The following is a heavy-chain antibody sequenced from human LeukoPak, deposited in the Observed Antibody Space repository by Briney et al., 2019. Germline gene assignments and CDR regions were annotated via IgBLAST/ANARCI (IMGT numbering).Heavy chain of an antibody. D-gene: IGHD6-13*01. CDR3: ARAVTSSSSWYKWVNWFDP. CDR1: GDSISSLF. V-gene: IGHV4-4*07. CDR2: IYGSRST. J-gene: IGHJ5*02. Sequence: SETLSLTCTVSGDSISSLFLSWIRQPAGKGLEWIGRIYGSRSTTYNPSLKSRVTMSVDTSKNQFSLKLSSVTAADTAVYYCARAVTSSSSWYKWVNWFDPWGQGTLVTVSS.